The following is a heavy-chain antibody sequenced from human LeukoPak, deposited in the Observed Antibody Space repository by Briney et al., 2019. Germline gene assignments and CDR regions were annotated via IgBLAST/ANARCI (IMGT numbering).Heavy chain of an antibody. D-gene: IGHD6-19*01. Sequence: PGGSLRLSCAASGFTFSSYWMYWVRQAPGKGLVWVSRINSDGSSTSYAGSVKGRFTISRDNAKNTLYLQMNSLRAEDTAVYYCARGPSSGWYATYYFNFWGQGTLVTVSS. CDR3: ARGPSSGWYATYYFNF. V-gene: IGHV3-74*01. J-gene: IGHJ4*02. CDR2: INSDGSST. CDR1: GFTFSSYW.